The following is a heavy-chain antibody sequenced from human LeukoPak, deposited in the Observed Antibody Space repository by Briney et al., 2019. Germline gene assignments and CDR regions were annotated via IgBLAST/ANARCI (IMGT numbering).Heavy chain of an antibody. V-gene: IGHV1-24*01. CDR1: GYTLTELS. J-gene: IGHJ3*02. D-gene: IGHD6-19*01. Sequence: ASVKVSCKVSGYTLTELSMHWVRQAPGKGLEWMGGFDPEDGETIYAQKFQGRVTMTEDTSTDTAYMELSSLRSEDTAVYCCATAGIAVAGKERNAFDIWGQGTMVTVSS. CDR2: FDPEDGET. CDR3: ATAGIAVAGKERNAFDI.